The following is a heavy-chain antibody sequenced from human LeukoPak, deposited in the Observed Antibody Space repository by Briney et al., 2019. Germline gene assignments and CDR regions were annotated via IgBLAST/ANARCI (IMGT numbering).Heavy chain of an antibody. CDR3: AKSATVTFGGVIVPSDY. D-gene: IGHD3-16*02. J-gene: IGHJ4*02. Sequence: PGGSLRLSXAASGFTFNNYAMSWVRQAPGKGLEWVSGISGSGGSTFYADSVEGRFTISRDNFKNTLYLQMSSLRVGDTAVYYCAKSATVTFGGVIVPSDYWGQGTLVTVSS. CDR2: ISGSGGST. CDR1: GFTFNNYA. V-gene: IGHV3-23*01.